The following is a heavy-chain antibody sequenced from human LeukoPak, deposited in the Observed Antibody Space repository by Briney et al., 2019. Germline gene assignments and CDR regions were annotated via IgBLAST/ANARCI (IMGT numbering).Heavy chain of an antibody. CDR3: ASSSSFDI. J-gene: IGHJ3*02. Sequence: PSETLSLTCTVSGGSISSYYWGWIRRPPGKGLEWIGSIYYSGSTYYNPSLKSRVTISVDTSKNQFSLKLSSVTAADTAVYYCASSSSFDIWGQGTMVTVSS. CDR1: GGSISSYY. CDR2: IYYSGST. V-gene: IGHV4-39*01. D-gene: IGHD2-2*01.